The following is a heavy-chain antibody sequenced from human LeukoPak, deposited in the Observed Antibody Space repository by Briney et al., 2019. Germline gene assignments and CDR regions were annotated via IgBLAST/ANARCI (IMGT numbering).Heavy chain of an antibody. V-gene: IGHV1-8*01. Sequence: GASVKVSCKASGYTFTSYDINWVRQATGQGLEWMGWMNPNSGNTGYAQKFQGRVTMTRNTSISTAYMELSSLRSEDTAVYYCARGSYYDSKLRAAFDIWGQGTMVTLSS. CDR3: ARGSYYDSKLRAAFDI. D-gene: IGHD3-22*01. J-gene: IGHJ3*02. CDR1: GYTFTSYD. CDR2: MNPNSGNT.